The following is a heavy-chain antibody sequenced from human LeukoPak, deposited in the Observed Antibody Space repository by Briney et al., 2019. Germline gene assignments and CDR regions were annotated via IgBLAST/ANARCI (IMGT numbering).Heavy chain of an antibody. D-gene: IGHD6-13*01. CDR2: ITSNSGYV. J-gene: IGHJ4*02. CDR3: VRDSHAISSSGSTFAY. V-gene: IGHV3-9*03. CDR1: GFIFEDYA. Sequence: PGRSLRLSCAVSGFIFEDYAMHWVRQVPGKGLEWVSSITSNSGYVAYADSVKGRFSISRDNAKNSLYLQMNSLRSEDMAVYYCVRDSHAISSSGSTFAYWGQGTVVTVSS.